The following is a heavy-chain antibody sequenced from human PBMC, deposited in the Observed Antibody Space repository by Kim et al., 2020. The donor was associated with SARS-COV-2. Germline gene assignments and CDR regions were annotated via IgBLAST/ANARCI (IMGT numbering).Heavy chain of an antibody. J-gene: IGHJ3*02. Sequence: YSGDSGKGRFTITRDNSTNTVYLQLDSLRAEDTAVYYCASEEYNNRWCGAFDMWGQGTKVTVSS. D-gene: IGHD2-8*02. CDR3: ASEEYNNRWCGAFDM. V-gene: IGHV3-33*01.